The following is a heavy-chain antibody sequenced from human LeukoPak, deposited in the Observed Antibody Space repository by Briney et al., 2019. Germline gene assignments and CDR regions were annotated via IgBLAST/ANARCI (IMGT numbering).Heavy chain of an antibody. V-gene: IGHV4-61*01. CDR3: ARGQWELRGAYYYYYMDV. CDR2: IYYSGST. J-gene: IGHJ6*03. D-gene: IGHD1-26*01. Sequence: SETLSLTCTVSGYSISSGYYWGWIRQPPGKGLEWIGYIYYSGSTNYNPSLKSRVTISVDTSKNQFSLKLSSVTAADTAVYYCARGQWELRGAYYYYYMDVWGKGTTVTVSS. CDR1: GYSISSGYY.